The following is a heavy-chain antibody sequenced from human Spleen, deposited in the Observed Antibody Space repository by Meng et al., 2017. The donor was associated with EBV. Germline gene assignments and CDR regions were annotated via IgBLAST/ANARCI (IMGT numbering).Heavy chain of an antibody. D-gene: IGHD6-6*01. V-gene: IGHV3-53*01. CDR1: GFTVNSNY. CDR2: VYSGGIT. J-gene: IGHJ2*01. Sequence: EEQRVGSGGGLCQPGGSLRLSCAASGFTVNSNYMTWIRQAPGKGLQWVSVVYSGGITFYADSVKGRFTVSRDNSKNTLYLQMDSLRAEDTAVYYCARGQLHSGGDWYFDLWGRGTLVTVSS. CDR3: ARGQLHSGGDWYFDL.